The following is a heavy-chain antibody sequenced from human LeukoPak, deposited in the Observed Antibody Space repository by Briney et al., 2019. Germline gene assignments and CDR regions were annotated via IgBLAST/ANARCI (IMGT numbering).Heavy chain of an antibody. V-gene: IGHV3-66*01. Sequence: GGSLRLSCAASGFTVSSTYVTWVRQAPGKGLESVSIVYSDGSTYYADSVKGRFTISRDNFRNTLYLQMNSLRAEDTAMYYCALIYRWGLGTLVTVSS. CDR2: VYSDGST. CDR3: ALIYR. J-gene: IGHJ4*02. CDR1: GFTVSSTY. D-gene: IGHD3-16*02.